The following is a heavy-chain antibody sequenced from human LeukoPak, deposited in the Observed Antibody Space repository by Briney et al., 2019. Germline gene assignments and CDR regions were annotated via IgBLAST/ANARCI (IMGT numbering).Heavy chain of an antibody. CDR3: AREGYYGDYAF. V-gene: IGHV3-7*01. CDR2: IKQDGSEK. D-gene: IGHD4-17*01. Sequence: GGSLRPSCAASGFTFSSYWMSWVRQAPGKGLEWVANIKQDGSEKYYVDSVKGRFTISRDNAKNSLYLQMNSLRAEDTAVYYCAREGYYGDYAFWGQGTLVTVSS. J-gene: IGHJ4*02. CDR1: GFTFSSYW.